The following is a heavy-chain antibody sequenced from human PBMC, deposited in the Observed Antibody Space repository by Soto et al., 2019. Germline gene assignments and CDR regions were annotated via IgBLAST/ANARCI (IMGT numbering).Heavy chain of an antibody. CDR2: IHPSGRT. J-gene: IGHJ6*02. Sequence: SETLSLTCAVSGDSITIDKWWSWVRQSPGKGLEWIGEIHPSGRTNCKPSVKSRITMSVDKSKNQFSLELRSTTAADTAVYYCARGDCSSTSCYVNDYYYGMDVWGQGTTVTVSS. V-gene: IGHV4-4*02. CDR3: ARGDCSSTSCYVNDYYYGMDV. CDR1: GDSITIDKW. D-gene: IGHD2-2*01.